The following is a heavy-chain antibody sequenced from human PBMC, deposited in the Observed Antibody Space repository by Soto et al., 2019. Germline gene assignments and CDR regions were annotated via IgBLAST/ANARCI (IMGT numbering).Heavy chain of an antibody. V-gene: IGHV3-11*04. D-gene: IGHD6-13*01. CDR1: GFTFSDYY. CDR2: ISSSSSTI. CDR3: AREDSSSWLNWFDP. Sequence: GGSLRLSCAASGFTFSDYYMSWVRQAPGNGLEWVSYISSSSSTIYYADSVKGRFTISRDNAKNSLYLQMNSLRAEDTAVYYCAREDSSSWLNWFDPWGQGTLVTVS. J-gene: IGHJ5*02.